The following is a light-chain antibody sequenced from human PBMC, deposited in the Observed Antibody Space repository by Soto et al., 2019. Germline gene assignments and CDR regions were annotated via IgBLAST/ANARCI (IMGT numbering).Light chain of an antibody. CDR3: QQYNNWPWT. Sequence: EKIMTQSPPPPSCFPGEKATPSLTARQSVSSNLAWYQQKPGQAPRLLIYGASTRATGIPARFSGSGSGTEFTLTISSLQSEDFAVYYCQQYNNWPWTFGQGTKVDIK. V-gene: IGKV3-15*01. J-gene: IGKJ1*01. CDR1: QSVSSN. CDR2: GAS.